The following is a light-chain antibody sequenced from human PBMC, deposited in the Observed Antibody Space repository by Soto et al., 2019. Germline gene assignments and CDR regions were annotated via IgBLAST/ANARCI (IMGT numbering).Light chain of an antibody. CDR2: GKS. J-gene: IGKJ5*01. Sequence: EIVGRRSSGTLSLAPGESASLSCRGKPRVSNNFLAWYPQKPGQAPRLCIYGKSSRATGIPDRFSGSGSGTDFTLTISSLEPEDFALYYSQQYGGSLMPFGQGTRLESK. V-gene: IGKV3-20*01. CDR1: PRVSNNF. CDR3: QQYGGSLMP.